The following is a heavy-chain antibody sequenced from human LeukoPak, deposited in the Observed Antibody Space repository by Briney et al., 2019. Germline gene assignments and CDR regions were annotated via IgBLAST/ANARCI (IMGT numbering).Heavy chain of an antibody. CDR3: TRDSVGDSYADY. D-gene: IGHD5-18*01. CDR2: IYSCGST. CDR1: GFTVSSNY. J-gene: IGHJ4*02. V-gene: IGHV3-66*03. Sequence: GGSLRLSCAASGFTVSSNYMSWVRQAPGKGLEWVSVIYSCGSTYYADSVKGRFTISRDNSKNTLYLQMNSLRAEDTAVYYCTRDSVGDSYADYWGQGTLVTVSS.